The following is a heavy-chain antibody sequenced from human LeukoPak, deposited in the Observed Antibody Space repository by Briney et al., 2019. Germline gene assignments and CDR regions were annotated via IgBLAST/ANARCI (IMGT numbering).Heavy chain of an antibody. D-gene: IGHD3-16*02. J-gene: IGHJ3*02. CDR2: IFHGGNT. CDR3: XXXXXXXPFGGVVAIAPFDI. V-gene: IGHV4-39*01. CDR1: GDSITSSAFY. Sequence: SETLSLTCTVSGDSITSSAFYWGWIRQAPGKGLEWIGNIFHGGNTHYNPSLKGRVSISVDRSKNQVSLNLSSVTAADTALYXXXXXXXXXPFGGVVAIAPFDIWGQGTMVTVSS.